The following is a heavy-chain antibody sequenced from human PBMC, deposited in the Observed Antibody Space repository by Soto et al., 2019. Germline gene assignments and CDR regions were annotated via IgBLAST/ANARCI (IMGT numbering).Heavy chain of an antibody. Sequence: QVQLQESGPGLVKPSETLSLTCIVSGAAISAYYWSWNRQPPGKGLQWIGYIYYGGRTHYNPALNSRVAISVDPSSYQASLWLGTVTAADTVGYFWVRLPKTPDYGGWRVFWCQGTLVTVSS. J-gene: IGHJ1*01. CDR3: VRLPKTPDYGGWRVF. V-gene: IGHV4-59*08. CDR2: IYYGGRT. CDR1: GAAISAYY. D-gene: IGHD6-19*01.